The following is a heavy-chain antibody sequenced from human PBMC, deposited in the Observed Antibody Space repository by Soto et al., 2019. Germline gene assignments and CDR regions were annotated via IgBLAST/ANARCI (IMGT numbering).Heavy chain of an antibody. CDR3: AKRSPLWFGL. D-gene: IGHD3-10*01. J-gene: IGHJ6*02. V-gene: IGHV3-43*01. CDR1: GFTFDDYT. CDR2: ISWDGGST. Sequence: GGSLRLSCAASGFTFDDYTMHWVRQAPGKGLEWVSLISWDGGSTYYAGSVKGRFTISRDNSKNTLYLQMNSLRAEDTAVYYCAKRSPLWFGLWGQGTTVTVSS.